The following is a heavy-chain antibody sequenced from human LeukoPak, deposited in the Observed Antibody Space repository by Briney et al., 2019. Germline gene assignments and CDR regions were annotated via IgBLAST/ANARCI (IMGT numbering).Heavy chain of an antibody. D-gene: IGHD3-10*01. Sequence: SETLSLTCTVSGGSFSGYYWSWIRQPPGKGLEWIGEINHSRSTKYKSSLKSRVTISVDTSKNQFSLKLSSLTAADTAVYYCARRVGRWFGERAYYYNYMDVWGKGTTVTISS. V-gene: IGHV4-34*01. J-gene: IGHJ6*03. CDR1: GGSFSGYY. CDR2: INHSRST. CDR3: ARRVGRWFGERAYYYNYMDV.